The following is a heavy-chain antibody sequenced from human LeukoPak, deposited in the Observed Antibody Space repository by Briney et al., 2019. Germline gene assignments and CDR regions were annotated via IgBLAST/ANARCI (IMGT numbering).Heavy chain of an antibody. D-gene: IGHD3-22*01. CDR1: GGTFSSYA. CDR2: IIPIFGTA. Sequence: ASVKVSCKASGGTFSSYAISWVRQAPGQGLEWMGGIIPIFGTANYAQKFQGRVTITAGESTSTAYMELSSLRSEDTAVYYCGRRNSDSSGYSHYYYYGMDVWGQGTTVTVSS. V-gene: IGHV1-69*13. CDR3: GRRNSDSSGYSHYYYYGMDV. J-gene: IGHJ6*02.